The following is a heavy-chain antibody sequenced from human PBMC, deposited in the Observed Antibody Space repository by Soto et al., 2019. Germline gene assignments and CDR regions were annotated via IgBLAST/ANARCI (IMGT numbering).Heavy chain of an antibody. CDR3: VRDLDGLPDFDS. Sequence: PGESLKISCAASGFTFSTYAMNWVRQAPGKELEWVSFITSGSSVTHYADSVKGRFTISRDNARNSLFLHMNSLRAEDTAVYYCVRDLDGLPDFDSWGQGTLVTVSS. CDR2: ITSGSSVT. V-gene: IGHV3-48*01. J-gene: IGHJ4*02. CDR1: GFTFSTYA. D-gene: IGHD2-8*01.